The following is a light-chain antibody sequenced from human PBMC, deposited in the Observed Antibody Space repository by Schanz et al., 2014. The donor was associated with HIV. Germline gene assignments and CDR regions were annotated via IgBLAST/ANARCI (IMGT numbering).Light chain of an antibody. Sequence: QSALTQPPSASGSPGQSVTISCTGTSSDVGGYNHLSWSQQHPGKAPKLMVYEVIKRPSGVPDRFSGSKSGSTASLTVSGLQPEDEADYYCNSYTRSGTHVFGPGTKVTVL. CDR3: NSYTRSGTHV. CDR1: SSDVGGYNH. CDR2: EVI. J-gene: IGLJ1*01. V-gene: IGLV2-8*01.